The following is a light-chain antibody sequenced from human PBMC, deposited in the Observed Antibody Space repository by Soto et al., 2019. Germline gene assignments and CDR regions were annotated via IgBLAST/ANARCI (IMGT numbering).Light chain of an antibody. CDR1: QSIGTY. CDR3: QQSYSTPT. Sequence: DIQMTQSPSSLSASLRDRVTITCRVGQSIGTYLNWYQQKPGKAPKLLIYAASSLQSGVPSRFTGSGSGTDFTLTISSLQSEDLATYYCQQSYSTPTFGQGTKVEMK. CDR2: AAS. J-gene: IGKJ1*01. V-gene: IGKV1-39*01.